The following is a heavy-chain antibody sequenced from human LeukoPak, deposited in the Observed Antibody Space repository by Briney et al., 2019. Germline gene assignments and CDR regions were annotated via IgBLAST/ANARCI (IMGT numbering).Heavy chain of an antibody. CDR2: ISSSGNTT. Sequence: GGSLRLSCAASGFTFSSYEMNWARQAPGKGLEWISYISSSGNTTHYADSAKGRFTIPRDNAKNSLYLQMNSLRGEDTAVYYCAAKEGTRSDFDYWGQGTLVTVAA. V-gene: IGHV3-48*03. CDR1: GFTFSSYE. CDR3: AAKEGTRSDFDY. J-gene: IGHJ4*02. D-gene: IGHD1-14*01.